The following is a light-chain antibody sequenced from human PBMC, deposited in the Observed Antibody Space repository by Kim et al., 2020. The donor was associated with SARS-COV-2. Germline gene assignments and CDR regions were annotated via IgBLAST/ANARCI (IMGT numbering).Light chain of an antibody. J-gene: IGKJ1*01. Sequence: SASVGDRGTITCRASQYISTWVAWYQQKPGKAPKLLIYKASNLESGVPSRFSGSGSGTEFTLTINSLQPDDFATYYCQQYANYWAFGQGTKVDIK. CDR2: KAS. CDR3: QQYANYWA. CDR1: QYISTW. V-gene: IGKV1-5*03.